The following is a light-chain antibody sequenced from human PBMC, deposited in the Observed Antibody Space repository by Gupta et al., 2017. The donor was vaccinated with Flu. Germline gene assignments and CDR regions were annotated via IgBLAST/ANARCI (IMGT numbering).Light chain of an antibody. CDR1: QSISSN. V-gene: IGKV3-15*01. J-gene: IGKJ1*01. CDR3: QHAHHCPGT. CDR2: GAS. Sequence: EIVMTQSPGTLSVSPGERATLSCRASQSISSNLAWYQQKPGQAPRLLIYGASSRGTGIPARFSGNGSGTEFTLTISSRQSEDFAIYYCQHAHHCPGTFGQGTKVENK.